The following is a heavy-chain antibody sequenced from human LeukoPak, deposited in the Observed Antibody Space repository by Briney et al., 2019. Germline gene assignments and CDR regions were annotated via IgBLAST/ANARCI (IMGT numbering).Heavy chain of an antibody. Sequence: GESLKISCKGSGYSFTSYWIGWVRQMPGKGLEWMGIIYPGDSDTRYSPSFQGQVTISADKSISTAYLQWSSLKALDTAMYYCARYGSGSYSYYYYYGMDVWGQGTTVTVSS. J-gene: IGHJ6*02. CDR1: GYSFTSYW. D-gene: IGHD3-10*01. V-gene: IGHV5-51*01. CDR3: ARYGSGSYSYYYYYGMDV. CDR2: IYPGDSDT.